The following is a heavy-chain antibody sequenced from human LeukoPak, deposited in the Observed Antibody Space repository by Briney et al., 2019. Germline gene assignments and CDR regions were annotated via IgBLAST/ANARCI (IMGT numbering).Heavy chain of an antibody. CDR3: ARGRGSTRINWFDP. CDR2: INHSGST. D-gene: IGHD2-2*01. Sequence: PSETLSLTCTVSGYSISSGHYWSWIRQPPGKGLEWIGEINHSGSTNYNPSLKSRVTISVDTSKNQFSLKLSSVTAADTAVYYCARGRGSTRINWFDPWGQGTLVTVSS. CDR1: GYSISSGHY. V-gene: IGHV4-38-2*02. J-gene: IGHJ5*02.